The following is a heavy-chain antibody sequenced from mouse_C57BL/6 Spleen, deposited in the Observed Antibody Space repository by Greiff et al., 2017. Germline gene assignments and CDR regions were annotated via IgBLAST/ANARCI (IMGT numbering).Heavy chain of an antibody. Sequence: EVKLMESGPELVKPGASVKISCKASGYSFTDYNMNWVKQSNGKSLEWIGVINPNYGTTSYNQKFKGKATLTVDQSSSTAYMQLNSLTSEDSAVYYCARGSPAYYSNWGMMDYWGQGTSVTVSS. CDR1: GYSFTDYN. D-gene: IGHD2-5*01. V-gene: IGHV1-39*01. CDR2: INPNYGTT. CDR3: ARGSPAYYSNWGMMDY. J-gene: IGHJ4*01.